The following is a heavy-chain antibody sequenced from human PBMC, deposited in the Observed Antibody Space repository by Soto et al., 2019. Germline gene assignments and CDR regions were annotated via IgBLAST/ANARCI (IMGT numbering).Heavy chain of an antibody. CDR2: ISYDGSNK. J-gene: IGHJ6*02. Sequence: QVQLVESGGGVVQPGRSLRLSCAASGFTFSSYAMHWVLQAPGKGLEWVAVISYDGSNKYYADSVKGRLTISRDNSKNTLYLHMKRIRAEDKAVDYCAIYRVAVDFQNYYLYGMDVWGQGTTVTVSS. CDR3: AIYRVAVDFQNYYLYGMDV. V-gene: IGHV3-30-3*01. D-gene: IGHD6-19*01. CDR1: GFTFSSYA.